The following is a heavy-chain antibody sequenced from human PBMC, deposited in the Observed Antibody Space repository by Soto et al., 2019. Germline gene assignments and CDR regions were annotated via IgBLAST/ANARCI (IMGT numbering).Heavy chain of an antibody. CDR2: IYYSGST. Sequence: SETLSLTCTVSGGSISSGGYYWSWIRQHPGKGLEWIGYIYYSGSTYYNPSLKSRVTISVDTSKNQFSLKLSSVTAADTAVYYCARGVVVVVIPGAFDIWGQGTMVTVSS. CDR3: ARGVVVVVIPGAFDI. D-gene: IGHD3-22*01. V-gene: IGHV4-31*03. J-gene: IGHJ3*02. CDR1: GGSISSGGYY.